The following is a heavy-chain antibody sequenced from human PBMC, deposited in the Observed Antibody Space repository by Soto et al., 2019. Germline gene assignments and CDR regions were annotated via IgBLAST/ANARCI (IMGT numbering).Heavy chain of an antibody. CDR3: AMSIAVASTPEFDY. V-gene: IGHV3-30*04. CDR2: ISYDDGTNK. CDR1: GFTFSSFT. Sequence: QVQLVESGGGVVRPGRSLRLCCAASGFTFSSFTMHWVRQAPGKGLEWVAVISYDDGTNKDYADSVKGRFTISRDNPKNTLYLQMNSLRAEDTAGYYCAMSIAVASTPEFDYWGQGTLVTVSS. J-gene: IGHJ4*02. D-gene: IGHD6-19*01.